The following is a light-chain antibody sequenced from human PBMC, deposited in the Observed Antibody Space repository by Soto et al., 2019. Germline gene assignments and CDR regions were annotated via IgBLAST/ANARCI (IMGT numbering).Light chain of an antibody. J-gene: IGLJ2*01. CDR3: QAWDSDTVV. CDR2: QDT. V-gene: IGLV3-1*01. CDR1: NLRNKY. Sequence: SYELTQPPSLSVSPGQTASITCSGNNLRNKYVCWYQQKPGQSPILLIHQDTKRPSGIPERFSGSNSGNTATLTISGTQAMDEADYYCQAWDSDTVVFGGATKLTVL.